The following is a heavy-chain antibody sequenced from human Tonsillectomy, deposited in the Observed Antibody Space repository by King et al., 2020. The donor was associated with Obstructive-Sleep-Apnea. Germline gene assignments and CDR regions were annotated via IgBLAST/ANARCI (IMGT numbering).Heavy chain of an antibody. J-gene: IGHJ6*02. CDR2: ISAYNGNT. CDR1: GYTFTSSG. Sequence: QLVQSGAEVKKPGASVKVSCKASGYTFTSSGITWVRQAPGQGLEWMGWISAYNGNTNYVQRLQGRVTMTTDTSTSTAYMELRSLRSDDTAVYYCARDDRNYYYYYGMDVWGQGTTVTVSS. V-gene: IGHV1-18*04. CDR3: ARDDRNYYYYYGMDV. D-gene: IGHD1-14*01.